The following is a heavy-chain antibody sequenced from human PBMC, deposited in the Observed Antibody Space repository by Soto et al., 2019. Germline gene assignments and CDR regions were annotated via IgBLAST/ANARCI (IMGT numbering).Heavy chain of an antibody. D-gene: IGHD3-22*01. CDR1: GGTFSSYA. J-gene: IGHJ5*02. CDR2: IIPIFGTA. CDR3: ARANDSSGYYYPVSWFDP. V-gene: IGHV1-69*06. Sequence: GASVKVSCKASGGTFSSYAISWVRQAPGQGLEWMGGIIPIFGTANYAQKFQGRVTITADKSTSTAYMELSSLRSEDTAVYYCARANDSSGYYYPVSWFDPWGQGTLVTVS.